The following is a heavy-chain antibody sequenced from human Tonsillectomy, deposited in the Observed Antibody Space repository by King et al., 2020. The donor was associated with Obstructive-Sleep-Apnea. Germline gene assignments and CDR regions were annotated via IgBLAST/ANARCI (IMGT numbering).Heavy chain of an antibody. V-gene: IGHV4-30-4*01. CDR3: ALGILSLGELSVTYFDY. J-gene: IGHJ4*02. Sequence: QLQESGPGLVKPSQTLSLTCTVSGGSISSGDYYWRWIRQPPGKGLEWIGYIYYSGSTYYNPSLKSRVTISVDTSKNQFSLKLSSVTSADTAVYYCALGILSLGELSVTYFDYWGQGTLVTVSS. CDR2: IYYSGST. CDR1: GGSISSGDYY. D-gene: IGHD3-16*02.